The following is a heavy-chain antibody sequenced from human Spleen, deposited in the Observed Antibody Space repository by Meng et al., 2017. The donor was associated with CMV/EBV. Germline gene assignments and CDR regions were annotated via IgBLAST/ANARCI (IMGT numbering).Heavy chain of an antibody. J-gene: IGHJ4*02. V-gene: IGHV3-23*01. D-gene: IGHD1-14*01. CDR3: AKLTTAAGTDN. CDR2: ITGSGRST. Sequence: GGSLRLSCAASGFTFSSYAMSWVRQAPGKGLEWVSTITGSGRSTYYADSLKGRFTISRDNSKNTLYLQMNSLRAEDTAVYYCAKLTTAAGTDNWGQGTLVTVSS. CDR1: GFTFSSYA.